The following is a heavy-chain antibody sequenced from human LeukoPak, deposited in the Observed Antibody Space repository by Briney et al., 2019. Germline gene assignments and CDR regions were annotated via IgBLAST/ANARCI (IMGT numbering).Heavy chain of an antibody. V-gene: IGHV3-33*01. CDR1: GFSFSAYG. D-gene: IGHD3-10*01. J-gene: IGHJ4*02. CDR2: IWYDGSNK. CDR3: ARGDRYYGSGSYDY. Sequence: GRSLRLSCAASGFSFSAYGVHWVRQAPGKGLEWVAVIWYDGSNKYYADSVKGRFTISRDNSKNTLYLQMNSLRAEDTAVYYCARGDRYYGSGSYDYWGQGTLVTVSS.